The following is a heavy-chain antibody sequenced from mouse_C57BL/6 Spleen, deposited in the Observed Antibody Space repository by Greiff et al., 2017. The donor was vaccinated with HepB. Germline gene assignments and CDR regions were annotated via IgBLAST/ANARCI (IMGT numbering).Heavy chain of an antibody. D-gene: IGHD1-1*01. CDR3: ARRGRTTVVVFDY. V-gene: IGHV1-80*01. CDR2: IYPGDGDT. Sequence: VPLQQSGAELVKPGASVKISCKASGYAFSSYWMNWVKQRPGKGLEWIGQIYPGDGDTNYNGKFKGKATLTADKSSSTAYMQLSSLTSEDSAVYFCARRGRTTVVVFDYWGQGTTLTVSS. CDR1: GYAFSSYW. J-gene: IGHJ2*01.